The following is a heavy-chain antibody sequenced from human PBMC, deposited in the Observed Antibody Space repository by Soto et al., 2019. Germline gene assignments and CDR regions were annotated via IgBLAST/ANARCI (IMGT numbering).Heavy chain of an antibody. J-gene: IGHJ4*02. CDR3: AIDWGYFSGGSCPHFHY. Sequence: QVQLVESGGGVVQPGRSLRLSCAASGFSFSSYGMHWGRTAPGKGLEWVAVLWFDGSNKYYGDSVKGRFTISRNNSKNTLYLQMKSLRAEDTATYYCAIDWGYFSGGSCPHFHYWGQGTLVPVSS. CDR1: GFSFSSYG. V-gene: IGHV3-33*01. D-gene: IGHD2-15*01. CDR2: LWFDGSNK.